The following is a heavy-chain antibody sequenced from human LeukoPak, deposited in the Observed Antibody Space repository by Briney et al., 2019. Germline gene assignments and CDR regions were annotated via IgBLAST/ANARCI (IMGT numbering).Heavy chain of an antibody. CDR2: IRYVGINK. D-gene: IGHD3-22*01. V-gene: IGHV3-30*02. J-gene: IGHJ3*02. CDR3: AKSWNYYDSSGDDALDI. CDR1: GFTFSTYG. Sequence: TGGSLRLSGAGSGFTFSTYGMHWDRQAPGKGLEGVLFIRYVGINKYYTHSVEGRFTISRDNSKNTPYLQMNSLRVEDTAVYYCAKSWNYYDSSGDDALDIWGQGTMVTVSS.